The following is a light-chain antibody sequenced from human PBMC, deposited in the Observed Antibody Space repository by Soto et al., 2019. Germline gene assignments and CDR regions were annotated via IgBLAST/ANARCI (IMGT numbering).Light chain of an antibody. V-gene: IGKV3-15*01. Sequence: EIVLTQSPGTLSVSPGERATLSCRASQSVSSKLAWYQQKPGQAPRLLFYGASTGATGIPARFSGSGSETEFTLSFSSLQSEDFAVYYCQQYNNWPGTLGQGTKVDIK. J-gene: IGKJ1*01. CDR2: GAS. CDR3: QQYNNWPGT. CDR1: QSVSSK.